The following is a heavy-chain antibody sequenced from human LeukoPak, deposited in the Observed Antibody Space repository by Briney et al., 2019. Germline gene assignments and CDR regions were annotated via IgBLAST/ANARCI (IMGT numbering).Heavy chain of an antibody. CDR3: ARVEAAYGSGSPDDAFDI. Sequence: SETLSLTCAVYGGSFSGYYWSWIRQPPEKGLEWIGEINHSGSTNYNPSLKSRVTISVDTSKNQFSLKLSSVTAADTAVYYCARVEAAYGSGSPDDAFDIWGQGTMVTVSS. CDR1: GGSFSGYY. CDR2: INHSGST. J-gene: IGHJ3*02. D-gene: IGHD3-10*01. V-gene: IGHV4-34*01.